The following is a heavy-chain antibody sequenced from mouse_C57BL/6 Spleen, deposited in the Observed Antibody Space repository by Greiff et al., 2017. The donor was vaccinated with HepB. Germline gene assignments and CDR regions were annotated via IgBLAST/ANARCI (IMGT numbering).Heavy chain of an antibody. D-gene: IGHD1-1*01. CDR2: INPNNGGT. CDR3: TSEGGSRLYDLDY. V-gene: IGHV1-26*01. CDR1: GYTFTDYY. Sequence: EVQLQQSGPELVKPGASVKISCKASGYTFTDYYMNWVKQSHGKSLEWIGDINPNNGGTSYNQKFKGKATLTVDKSSSTAYLELRSLTSEDSAVYYGTSEGGSRLYDLDYWGQGTTLTVSS. J-gene: IGHJ2*01.